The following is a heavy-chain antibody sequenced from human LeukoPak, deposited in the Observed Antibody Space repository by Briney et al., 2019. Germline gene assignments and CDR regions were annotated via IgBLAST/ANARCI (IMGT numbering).Heavy chain of an antibody. D-gene: IGHD2-21*01. J-gene: IGHJ4*01. CDR1: AFTVSGSY. V-gene: IGHV3-53*01. CDR2: IYSAGNT. CDR3: ASSYCGGTLCYDHY. Sequence: PGGSLRLSCAASAFTVSGSYMSWVRQAPGKGLGWVSAIYSAGNTYYADSVKGRFTISRDNSKNTLYLQMNSLRAEDTAVYYCASSYCGGTLCYDHYWGHGTLVTVSS.